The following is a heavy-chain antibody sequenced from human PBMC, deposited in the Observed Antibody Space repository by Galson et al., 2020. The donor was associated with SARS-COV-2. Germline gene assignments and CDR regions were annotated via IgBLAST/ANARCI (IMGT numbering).Heavy chain of an antibody. CDR1: GGSISSGGYY. J-gene: IGHJ4*02. V-gene: IGHV4-31*03. CDR2: INYSGST. D-gene: IGHD5-18*01. Sequence: SETLSLTCTVSGGSISSGGYYWSWIRQHPGKGLEWIGYINYSGSTYYNPSLKSRVTISVDTSKNQFSLKLRSVTAADTAVYYCARNKQLLFDYWGQGTLVTVSS. CDR3: ARNKQLLFDY.